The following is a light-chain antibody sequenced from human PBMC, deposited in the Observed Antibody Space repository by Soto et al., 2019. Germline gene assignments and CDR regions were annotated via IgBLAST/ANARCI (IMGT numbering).Light chain of an antibody. J-gene: IGLJ3*02. CDR3: FSYTSSSTWV. V-gene: IGLV2-14*01. CDR2: EVS. CDR1: SSDVGGYNY. Sequence: QSALTQPASVSGSPGQSITISCTGTSSDVGGYNYVSWYQQHPGKAPKLMIYEVSNRPSGVSDRFSGSRSGNTASLTISGLQAEDESDYYCFSYTSSSTWVFGGGTNVTVL.